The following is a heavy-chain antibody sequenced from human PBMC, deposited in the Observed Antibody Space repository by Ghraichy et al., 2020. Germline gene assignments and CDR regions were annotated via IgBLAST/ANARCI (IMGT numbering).Heavy chain of an antibody. CDR1: GYTFTGYY. Sequence: ASVKVSCKASGYTFTGYYMHCVRQAPGQGLEWMGCINPNSGVTTFAQKFQGRVTMTRDTSISTAYMELNSLRSDDTAVYYCARGTISKAFTMIVGATPGVDHWGQGTLVTVSS. J-gene: IGHJ4*02. CDR2: INPNSGVT. V-gene: IGHV1-2*02. D-gene: IGHD3-22*01. CDR3: ARGTISKAFTMIVGATPGVDH.